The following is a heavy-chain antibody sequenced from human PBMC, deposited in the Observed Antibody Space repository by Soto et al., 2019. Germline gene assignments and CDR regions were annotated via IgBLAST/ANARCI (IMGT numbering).Heavy chain of an antibody. V-gene: IGHV3-33*01. J-gene: IGHJ4*02. CDR3: AREAVAKTFDY. CDR2: IWYDGSNK. CDR1: GFTFSNYG. Sequence: QVQLVESGGGVVQPGRSLRLSCAASGFTFSNYGMHWVRQAPGKGAEWVAVIWYDGSNKYHADSVKGRFTISRDNSKNTLYLQMNSLRVEDTAVYYCAREAVAKTFDYWGQGTQVTVSA. D-gene: IGHD2-15*01.